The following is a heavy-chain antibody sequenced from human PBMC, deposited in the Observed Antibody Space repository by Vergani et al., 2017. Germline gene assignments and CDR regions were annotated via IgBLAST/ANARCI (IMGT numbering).Heavy chain of an antibody. CDR2: IRPKTDGETT. CDR1: GVTFSSAW. J-gene: IGHJ4*02. CDR3: TTPTKWELRYYFDY. V-gene: IGHV3-15*01. Sequence: EVQPVESGGGLVKPGGSLRLSCTTSGVTFSSAWMSWVRQAPGKGLEWVARIRPKTDGETTDSAAPVKGRLTISSDDSKNTLYLHMNSLKPEDTAVYYCTTPTKWELRYYFDYWGQGTLVTVSS. D-gene: IGHD3-9*01.